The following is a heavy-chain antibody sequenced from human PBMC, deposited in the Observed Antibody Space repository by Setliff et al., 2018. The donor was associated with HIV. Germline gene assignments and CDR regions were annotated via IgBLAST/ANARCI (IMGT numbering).Heavy chain of an antibody. D-gene: IGHD5-18*01. CDR3: ARGVVIQLWSFDY. V-gene: IGHV4-34*01. Sequence: SETLSLTCAVYGGSFSGYCWSWIRQPPGKGLEWIGEIQHSGRINYNPSLRSRVTTSVDTSKNQFSLRLSSAAAGDTAVYYCARGVVIQLWSFDYWGQGSLVTVSS. J-gene: IGHJ4*02. CDR1: GGSFSGYC. CDR2: IQHSGRI.